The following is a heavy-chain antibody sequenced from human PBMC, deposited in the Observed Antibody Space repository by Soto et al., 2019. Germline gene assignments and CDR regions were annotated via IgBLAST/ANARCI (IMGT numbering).Heavy chain of an antibody. V-gene: IGHV4-59*01. CDR3: ARDRWTARANWFDP. J-gene: IGHJ5*02. D-gene: IGHD3-16*02. CDR1: GGSIDDYY. Sequence: SETLSLTCSVFGGSIDDYYWSWARQAPGKGLEWIRHISDSGTTNFNPSLESRVTISVDRSRNLFSLKLRSVTAADTAVYYCARDRWTARANWFDPWGPGTLVTVSS. CDR2: ISDSGTT.